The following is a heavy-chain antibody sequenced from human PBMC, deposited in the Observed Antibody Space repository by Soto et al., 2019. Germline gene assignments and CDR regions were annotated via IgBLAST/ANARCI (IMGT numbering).Heavy chain of an antibody. CDR2: ISGSGGST. Sequence: GGSLRLSCAASGFTFSSYAMSWVRQAPGKGLEWVSAISGSGGSTYYADSVKGRFTISRDNSKNTLYLQMNSLRAEDTAVYYCAKVGVYGGNSDAGGMDVWGQGTTVTVSS. V-gene: IGHV3-23*01. D-gene: IGHD4-17*01. CDR1: GFTFSSYA. J-gene: IGHJ6*02. CDR3: AKVGVYGGNSDAGGMDV.